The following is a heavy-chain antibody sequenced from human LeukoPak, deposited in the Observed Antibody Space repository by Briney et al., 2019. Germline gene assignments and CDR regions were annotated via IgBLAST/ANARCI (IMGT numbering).Heavy chain of an antibody. D-gene: IGHD1-26*01. J-gene: IGHJ4*02. Sequence: ASETLSLTCTVSGGSIRRYYWSWIRQPPGKGLEGIGYISYSGNTNYNPSLKSRVTISVDMSKNQFSLKLSSVTAADTAVYHCARLILSGSYLYYFDYWGQGTLVTVSS. CDR2: ISYSGNT. CDR3: ARLILSGSYLYYFDY. CDR1: GGSIRRYY. V-gene: IGHV4-59*08.